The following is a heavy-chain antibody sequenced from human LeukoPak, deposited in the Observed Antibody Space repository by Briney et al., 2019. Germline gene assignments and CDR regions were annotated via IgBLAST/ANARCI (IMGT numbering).Heavy chain of an antibody. D-gene: IGHD3-10*01. CDR3: ARESKLVRGVIVS. CDR1: GFTSSSYE. V-gene: IGHV3-7*01. J-gene: IGHJ4*02. Sequence: GGSLRLSCAASGFTSSSYEMNWVRQAPGKGLEWVANIKQDGSEKYYVDSVKGRFTISRDNAKNSLYLQMNSLRAEDTAVYYCARESKLVRGVIVSWGQGTLVTVSS. CDR2: IKQDGSEK.